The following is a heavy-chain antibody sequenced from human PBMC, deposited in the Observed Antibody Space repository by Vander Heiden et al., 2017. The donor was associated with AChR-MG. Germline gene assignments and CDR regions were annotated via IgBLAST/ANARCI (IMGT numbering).Heavy chain of an antibody. CDR2: ISSSSSTI. J-gene: IGHJ4*02. CDR3: ARGLNHYASGSYYLDY. V-gene: IGHV3-48*01. CDR1: GFTFSSYS. D-gene: IGHD3-10*01. Sequence: EVQLVESGGGLVQPGGSLRLSCAASGFTFSSYSMNWVRQAPGKGLEWVSYISSSSSTIYYADSVKGRFTISRDNAKNSLYLQMNSLRAEDTAVYYCARGLNHYASGSYYLDYWGQGTLVTVSS.